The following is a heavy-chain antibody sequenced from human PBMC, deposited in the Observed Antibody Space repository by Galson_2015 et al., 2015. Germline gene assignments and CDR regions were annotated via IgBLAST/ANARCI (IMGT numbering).Heavy chain of an antibody. J-gene: IGHJ2*01. CDR1: GFTFSNYA. V-gene: IGHV3-30*04. Sequence: SLRLSCAASGFTFSNYAMHWVRQAPGRGLEWVAVITHGGSNKHYADSVKGRFTISRDNSKNTLYLQVNSLRAEDTAVFYCARDPPDYGGDYGWYFDLWGRGTLVTVSS. CDR2: ITHGGSNK. CDR3: ARDPPDYGGDYGWYFDL. D-gene: IGHD4-23*01.